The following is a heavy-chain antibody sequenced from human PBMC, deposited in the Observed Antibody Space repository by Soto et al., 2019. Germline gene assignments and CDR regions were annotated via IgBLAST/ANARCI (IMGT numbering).Heavy chain of an antibody. Sequence: QIQLVQSGAEVKKPGSSVKVSCKASGGTFSSYTISWVRQAPGQGLEWMGRIIPILGIANYAQKFQGRVTITADKSTSTAYMELSSLRSEDTAVYYCAARGYCSGGSCYFAWGQGTLVTVSS. CDR2: IIPILGIA. D-gene: IGHD2-15*01. J-gene: IGHJ5*02. CDR1: GGTFSSYT. V-gene: IGHV1-69*02. CDR3: AARGYCSGGSCYFA.